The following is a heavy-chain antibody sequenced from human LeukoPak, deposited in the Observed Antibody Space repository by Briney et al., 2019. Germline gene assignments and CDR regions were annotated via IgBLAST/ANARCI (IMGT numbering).Heavy chain of an antibody. V-gene: IGHV6-1*01. J-gene: IGHJ4*02. CDR2: TYYRSKWYN. CDR3: ARVGSGGYTSPHYFAH. CDR1: GDSVSSNSAA. D-gene: IGHD6-19*01. Sequence: SQTLSLTCAISGDSVSSNSAAWNWIRQSPSRGLEWLGRTYYRSKWYNDYAVSVQSRLTISPDTFKNQFSLQPNSVTPEDTAVYYCARVGSGGYTSPHYFAHWGQGTVVTVSS.